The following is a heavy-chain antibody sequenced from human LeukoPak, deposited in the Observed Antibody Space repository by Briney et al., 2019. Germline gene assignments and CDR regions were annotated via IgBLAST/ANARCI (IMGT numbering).Heavy chain of an antibody. D-gene: IGHD6-6*01. V-gene: IGHV3-74*01. Sequence: PGGSLRLSCAASGFTFRTYWMHWVRQAPGKGLVWVSRINTDGRSTSYADSVKGRFTVSRDNSKNTLYLQMNSLRAEDTAMYYCAKGSSSSRPYYFDYWGQGILVTVSS. CDR1: GFTFRTYW. CDR3: AKGSSSSRPYYFDY. J-gene: IGHJ4*02. CDR2: INTDGRST.